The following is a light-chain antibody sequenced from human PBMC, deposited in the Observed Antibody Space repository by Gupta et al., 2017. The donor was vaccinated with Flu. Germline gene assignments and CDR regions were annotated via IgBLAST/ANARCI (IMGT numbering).Light chain of an antibody. V-gene: IGKV3-20*01. Sequence: VLTQSPGTLSLSPGERATLSCRASQSVSSSYLAWYQQKPGQAPRLLIYGASSRATGIPDRFRGSGSGTDFTLTISRLEPEDFAVYYWQQYGSSPPYSFGQGTKLEIK. CDR2: GAS. J-gene: IGKJ2*03. CDR1: QSVSSSY. CDR3: QQYGSSPPYS.